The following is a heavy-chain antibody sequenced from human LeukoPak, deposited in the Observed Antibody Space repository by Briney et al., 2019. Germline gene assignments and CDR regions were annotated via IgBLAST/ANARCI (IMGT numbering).Heavy chain of an antibody. D-gene: IGHD1-26*01. CDR2: IRSKANSYAT. V-gene: IGHV3-73*01. CDR1: GFTFNGSA. J-gene: IGHJ6*02. CDR3: TRHADIVGATLYYYYGMDV. Sequence: GGSLRLSCAASGFTFNGSAMHWVRQASGKGLEWVGRIRSKANSYATAYAASVKGRFTISRDDSKNTAYLQMNSLKTEDTAVYYCTRHADIVGATLYYYYGMDVWGQGTTVTVSS.